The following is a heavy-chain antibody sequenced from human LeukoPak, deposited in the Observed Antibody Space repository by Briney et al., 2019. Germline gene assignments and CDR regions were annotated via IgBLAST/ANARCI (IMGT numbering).Heavy chain of an antibody. V-gene: IGHV1-24*01. D-gene: IGHD3-3*01. CDR2: FDPEDGET. Sequence: ASVKVSCKVSGYTLTELSMHWVRQAPGKGLEWMGGFDPEDGETIYAQEFQGRVTMTEDTSTDTAYMELSSLRSEDTAVYYCFTAWDGYYPFDYWGQGTLVTVSS. J-gene: IGHJ4*02. CDR1: GYTLTELS. CDR3: FTAWDGYYPFDY.